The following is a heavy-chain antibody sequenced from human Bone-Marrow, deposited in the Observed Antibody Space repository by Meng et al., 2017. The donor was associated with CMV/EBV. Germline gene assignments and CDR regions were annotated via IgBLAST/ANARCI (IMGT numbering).Heavy chain of an antibody. CDR1: GYTFTSYD. Sequence: ASVKVSCKASGYTFTSYDINWVRQATGQGLEWMGWMNPNSGNTGYAQKFQGRVTMTRNTSISTAYMELSSLRSEDTAVYYCARESSYVLRFLEWLPPQTYGMDVWGQGTTVTVSS. V-gene: IGHV1-8*01. D-gene: IGHD3-3*01. J-gene: IGHJ6*02. CDR3: ARESSYVLRFLEWLPPQTYGMDV. CDR2: MNPNSGNT.